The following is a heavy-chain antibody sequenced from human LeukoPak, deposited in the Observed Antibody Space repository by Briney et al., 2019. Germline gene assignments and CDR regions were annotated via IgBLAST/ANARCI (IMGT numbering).Heavy chain of an antibody. Sequence: PGGSLRLSCAASGFTFSNYAVNWVRQAPGKGLEWVSTISGGGGSAYYADSVKGRFTISRDNSRNTLYLQMNSLRAEDTAVYYCAKDLSSGWYVSDYWGQGTLVTVSS. V-gene: IGHV3-23*01. CDR1: GFTFSNYA. CDR3: AKDLSSGWYVSDY. J-gene: IGHJ4*02. D-gene: IGHD6-19*01. CDR2: ISGGGGSA.